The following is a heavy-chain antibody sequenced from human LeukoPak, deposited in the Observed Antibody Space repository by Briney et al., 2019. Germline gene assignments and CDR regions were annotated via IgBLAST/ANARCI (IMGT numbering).Heavy chain of an antibody. CDR3: ARDITGTTGDWFDP. CDR1: GGSISSYY. CDR2: IYTSGST. D-gene: IGHD1-7*01. Sequence: SETLSLTCTVSGGSISSYYWSWIRQPPGKGLEWIGYIYTSGSTNYNPSLKSRVTISVDTSKNQFSLKLSSVTAADTAVYYCARDITGTTGDWFDPWGQGTLVTVPS. J-gene: IGHJ5*02. V-gene: IGHV4-4*09.